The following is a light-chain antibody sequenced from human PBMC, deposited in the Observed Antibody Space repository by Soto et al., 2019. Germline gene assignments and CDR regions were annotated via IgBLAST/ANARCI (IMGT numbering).Light chain of an antibody. J-gene: IGKJ1*01. CDR2: GAF. CDR1: QSMTTK. Sequence: MTQSPATLSVSPGERAPLSCRSSQSMTTKLAWYQQKPGQAPRLLIHGAFTRATGIPARFSGSGSGTDFTLTISSLEPEDFALYYCQQCYNWPQWTFAQGTKVDIK. V-gene: IGKV3-15*01. CDR3: QQCYNWPQWT.